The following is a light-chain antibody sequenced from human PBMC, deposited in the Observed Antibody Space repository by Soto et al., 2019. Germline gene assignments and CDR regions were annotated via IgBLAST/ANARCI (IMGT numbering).Light chain of an antibody. J-gene: IGKJ4*01. V-gene: IGKV1-9*01. Sequence: DIHLTQSPSFLSASVGDRVTITCRPSQAVPNNMAWYQQKPGKPPKLLIYEESTLHSGVPSRFSGRKSGTQFTLTIDSLQPEDFATHYCQQVKTYPRTSGGGTKVDIX. CDR1: QAVPNN. CDR2: EES. CDR3: QQVKTYPRT.